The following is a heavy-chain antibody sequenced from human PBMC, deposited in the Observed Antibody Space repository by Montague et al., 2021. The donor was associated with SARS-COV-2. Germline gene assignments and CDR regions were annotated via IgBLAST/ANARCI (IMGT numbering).Heavy chain of an antibody. CDR2: TYYRSRWFD. D-gene: IGHD3-16*01. CDR1: GNSVSGDNVS. V-gene: IGHV6-1*01. Sequence: CAISGNSVSGDNVSWNWIRQSPSRGLESLGRTYYRSRWFDHYEXXXQXXKSIKVDTSKNQFSLQLDSVAPEDTAVYYCARGDGLGPYTGYAFDIWGQGTLVTVSS. J-gene: IGHJ3*02. CDR3: ARGDGLGPYTGYAFDI.